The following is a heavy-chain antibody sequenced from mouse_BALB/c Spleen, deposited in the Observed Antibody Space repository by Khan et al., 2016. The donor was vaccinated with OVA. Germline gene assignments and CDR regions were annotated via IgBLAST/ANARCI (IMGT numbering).Heavy chain of an antibody. Sequence: EVELVESGGGLVKPGGSLKLSCAASGFTFSDYYMYWVRQTPEKRLEWVATISDGGSSTYYPDSVKGRFPISRDNAKNSLYLQMSSLKSEDTAIYYCTRAGYGGFAYWGQGTLVTVSA. D-gene: IGHD1-1*02. V-gene: IGHV5-4*02. CDR2: ISDGGSST. J-gene: IGHJ3*01. CDR1: GFTFSDYY. CDR3: TRAGYGGFAY.